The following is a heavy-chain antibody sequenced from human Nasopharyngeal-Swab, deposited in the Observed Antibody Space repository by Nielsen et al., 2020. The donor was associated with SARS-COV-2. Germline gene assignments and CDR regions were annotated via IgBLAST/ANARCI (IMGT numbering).Heavy chain of an antibody. V-gene: IGHV3-23*01. CDR2: ISGSGGST. D-gene: IGHD6-19*01. CDR3: AKYSGWFTPYYYGMDV. Sequence: GESLKISCAASGFTFSSYAMSWARQAPGKGLEWVSAISGSGGSTYYADSVKGRFTISRDNSKNTLYLQMNSLRAEDTAVYYCAKYSGWFTPYYYGMDVWGQGTTVTVSS. CDR1: GFTFSSYA. J-gene: IGHJ6*02.